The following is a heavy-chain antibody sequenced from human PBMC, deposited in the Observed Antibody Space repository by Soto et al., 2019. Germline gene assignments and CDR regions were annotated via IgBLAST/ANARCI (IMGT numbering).Heavy chain of an antibody. V-gene: IGHV3-23*01. D-gene: IGHD3-10*01. CDR3: AKAVMVRGIYYGMDV. J-gene: IGHJ6*02. CDR1: GFTFTTYA. CDR2: ISESGGST. Sequence: GGSLRLSCAASGFTFTTYAMNWVRQAPGKGLEWVSGISESGGSTYYADSVKDRFTISRDNSKNTLFLQMNSLRAEDTAVYHCAKAVMVRGIYYGMDVRGQGTTVTVSS.